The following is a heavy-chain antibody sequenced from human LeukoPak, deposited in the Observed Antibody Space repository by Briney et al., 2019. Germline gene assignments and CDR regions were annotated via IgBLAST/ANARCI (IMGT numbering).Heavy chain of an antibody. CDR2: INPKSGGT. V-gene: IGHV1-2*02. CDR3: ARSNGYTYSTDWLDP. J-gene: IGHJ5*02. Sequence: ASVKVSCKTSGYTFTGYYMHWVRQAPGQGLEWMGWINPKSGGTNYAQKFQGRVTMTRDTSINTVYMELSRLRSDDTAVYYCARSNGYTYSTDWLDPWGQGTLVTVSS. D-gene: IGHD5-18*01. CDR1: GYTFTGYY.